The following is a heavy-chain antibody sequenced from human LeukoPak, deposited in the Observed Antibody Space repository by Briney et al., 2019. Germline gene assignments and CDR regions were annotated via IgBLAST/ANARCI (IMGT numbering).Heavy chain of an antibody. J-gene: IGHJ3*02. CDR2: IIPIFGTA. D-gene: IGHD4/OR15-4a*01. CDR3: ARAAGATHPGAFDI. Sequence: ASVKVSCKASGGTFSSYAISWVRQAPGQGLEWMGGIIPIFGTANCAQKFQGRVTITADESTSTAYMELSSLRSEDTAVYYCARAAGATHPGAFDIWGQGTMVTVSS. V-gene: IGHV1-69*13. CDR1: GGTFSSYA.